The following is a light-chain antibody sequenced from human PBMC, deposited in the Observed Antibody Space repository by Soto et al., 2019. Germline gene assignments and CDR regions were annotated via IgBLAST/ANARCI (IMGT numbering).Light chain of an antibody. CDR2: GAS. CDR1: RTINTY. CDR3: QQRSNWPPWT. V-gene: IGKV1-39*01. Sequence: DVRMTQSPSSLSASVGDTITITCRASRTINTYLNWFQQKPGEPPRLLIYGASTLHDGVPSRFSGSGSGADFTLTISGLQPEDFAVYYCQQRSNWPPWTFGQGTKVDIK. J-gene: IGKJ1*01.